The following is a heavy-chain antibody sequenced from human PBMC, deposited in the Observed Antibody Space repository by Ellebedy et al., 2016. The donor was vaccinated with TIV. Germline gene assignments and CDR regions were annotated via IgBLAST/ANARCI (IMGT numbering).Heavy chain of an antibody. CDR2: INQDGGRN. CDR1: GFTFSTYW. CDR3: ARGLSDYGDFALDY. V-gene: IGHV3-7*03. Sequence: GESLKISCAASGFTFSTYWMTWVRQAPGKGLEWVANINQDGGRNYYVESVKGRFTISRDNAKNSLYLQMNSLRAEDTAVYYCARGLSDYGDFALDYWGQGALVTVSS. D-gene: IGHD4-17*01. J-gene: IGHJ4*02.